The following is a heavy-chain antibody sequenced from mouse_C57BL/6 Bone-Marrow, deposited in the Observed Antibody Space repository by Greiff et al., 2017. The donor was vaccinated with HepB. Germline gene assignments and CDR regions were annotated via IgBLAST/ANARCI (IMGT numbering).Heavy chain of an antibody. J-gene: IGHJ4*01. CDR1: GFSLTSYA. CDR3: ASQYYYGSSYLAMDY. CDR2: IWTGGGT. D-gene: IGHD1-1*01. Sequence: VKLVESGPGLVAPSQSLSITCTVSGFSLTSYAISWVRQPPGNGLEWLGVIWTGGGTNYNSALKSRLSISKDNSKSQVFLKMNSLQTDDTARYYCASQYYYGSSYLAMDYWGQGTSGTVSS. V-gene: IGHV2-9-1*01.